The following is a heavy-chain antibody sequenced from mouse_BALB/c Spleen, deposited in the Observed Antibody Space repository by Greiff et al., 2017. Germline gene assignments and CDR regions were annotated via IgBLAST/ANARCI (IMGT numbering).Heavy chain of an antibody. CDR2: ISNLAYSI. J-gene: IGHJ2*01. CDR1: GFTFSDYG. Sequence: EVKLVESGGGLVQPGGSRKLSCAASGFTFSDYGMAWVRQAPGKGPEWVAFISNLAYSIYYADTVTGRFTISREKAKNTLYLEMSSLRSEDTAMYYCARSLYYFDYWGQGTTLTGSS. V-gene: IGHV5-15*02. CDR3: ARSLYYFDY.